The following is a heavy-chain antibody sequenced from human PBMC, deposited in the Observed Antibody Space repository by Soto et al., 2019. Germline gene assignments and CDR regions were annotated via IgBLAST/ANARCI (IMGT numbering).Heavy chain of an antibody. CDR3: ARGDRGAFDL. CDR2: IHSDGSST. CDR1: GFTFSYYW. V-gene: IGHV3-74*01. D-gene: IGHD1-26*01. J-gene: IGHJ3*01. Sequence: EVQLVESGGGLVQPGESLRLSCAASGFTFSYYWMNWVRQAPGKELVWVSRIHSDGSSTTYADSVKGRFSISRDNARNTVYLQMNSLRAEDTAVYYCARGDRGAFDLWGQGTVLTVSS.